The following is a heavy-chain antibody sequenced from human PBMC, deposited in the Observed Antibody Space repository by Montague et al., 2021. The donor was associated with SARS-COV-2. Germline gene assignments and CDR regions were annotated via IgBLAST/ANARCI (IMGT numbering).Heavy chain of an antibody. Sequence: CAISGDSVSSHSATWNWVRQSPSRGLEWPGRTYYRSKWYNDYAVSVRGRVTINLDTSKNQFSLQLNSVTPEDTAIYYCTSGREGNYNVMDVWGQGTTVTVSS. CDR3: TSGREGNYNVMDV. V-gene: IGHV6-1*01. J-gene: IGHJ6*02. CDR2: TYYRSKWYN. CDR1: GDSVSSHSAT. D-gene: IGHD1-1*01.